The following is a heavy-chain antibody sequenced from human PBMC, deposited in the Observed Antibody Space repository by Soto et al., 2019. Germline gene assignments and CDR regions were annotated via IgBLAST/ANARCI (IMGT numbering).Heavy chain of an antibody. Sequence: PSETLALTCAFSGGSIISSNWWNWVRQPPGKGLEWIGEIYHSGSTYYKPSLKSRVAMSVDTSKNQFSLKLTSATAADTAVYYCARRDWSGSTSHFYFDYWGQGLLVTVSS. CDR3: ARRDWSGSTSHFYFDY. V-gene: IGHV4-4*02. CDR1: GGSIISSNW. D-gene: IGHD3-9*01. J-gene: IGHJ4*02. CDR2: IYHSGST.